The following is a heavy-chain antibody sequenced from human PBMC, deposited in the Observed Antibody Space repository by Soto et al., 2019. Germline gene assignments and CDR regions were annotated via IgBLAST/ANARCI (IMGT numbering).Heavy chain of an antibody. D-gene: IGHD6-19*01. CDR2: IGGSGASA. Sequence: LLQSGGDLVQPGGSLTLSCSAFGFNFSGSAMIWVRQAPGKGLQWVSAIGGSGASAFYADSVQGRFTISRDNSKDTLYLQMNSLRVEDTAVYYCVKDSDAAGGDYWGQGTLVTVSS. V-gene: IGHV3-23*01. CDR3: VKDSDAAGGDY. J-gene: IGHJ4*02. CDR1: GFNFSGSA.